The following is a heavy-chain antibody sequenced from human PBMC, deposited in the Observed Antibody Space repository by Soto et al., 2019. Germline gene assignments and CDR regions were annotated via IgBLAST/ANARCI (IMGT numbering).Heavy chain of an antibody. CDR1: GFTVSSNY. J-gene: IGHJ2*01. V-gene: IGHV3-53*02. CDR3: ARDRGYCSSTSCYPYWYFDL. Sequence: EVQVVETGGGLIQPGGSLRLSCAASGFTVSSNYMSWVRQAPGKGLEWGSVIYSGGSTYYADSVKGRFTISRDNSKNTLYLQMNSLRAEDTAVYYCARDRGYCSSTSCYPYWYFDLWGRGTLVTVSS. D-gene: IGHD2-2*01. CDR2: IYSGGST.